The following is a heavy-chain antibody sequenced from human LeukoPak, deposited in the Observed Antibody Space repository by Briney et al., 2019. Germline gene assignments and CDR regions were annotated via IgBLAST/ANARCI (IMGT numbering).Heavy chain of an antibody. CDR3: ARERDGSGTQRGLDY. CDR1: GGSISSYY. Sequence: SETLSLTCTVSGGSISSYYWSWIRQPPGKGLEWIGYIYYSGSTYYNPSLRSRVTILVDTSKNQFSLKLTSVTAADTAVYYCARERDGSGTQRGLDYWGQGTLVTVSS. CDR2: IYYSGST. J-gene: IGHJ4*02. V-gene: IGHV4-59*12. D-gene: IGHD3-10*01.